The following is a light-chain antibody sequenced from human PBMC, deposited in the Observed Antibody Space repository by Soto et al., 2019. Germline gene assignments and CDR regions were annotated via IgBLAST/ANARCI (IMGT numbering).Light chain of an antibody. Sequence: QPVLTQSPSASASLGASVKLTCTLSSGHSSYAIAWHQQQPEKGPRYLMKLNSDGSHSKGDGIPDRFSGSSSGAERYLTISSLQSEDEADYYCQIWGTGTYVVFGGGTKPPS. J-gene: IGLJ2*01. V-gene: IGLV4-69*01. CDR3: QIWGTGTYVV. CDR1: SGHSSYA. CDR2: LNSDGSH.